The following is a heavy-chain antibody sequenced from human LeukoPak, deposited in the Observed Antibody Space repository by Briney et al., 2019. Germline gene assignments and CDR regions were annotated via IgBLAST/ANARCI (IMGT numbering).Heavy chain of an antibody. D-gene: IGHD1-26*01. CDR2: ISSSSTI. J-gene: IGHJ4*02. V-gene: IGHV3-48*01. Sequence: AGGSLRLSCAASGFTFSSYSMNWVRQAPGKGLEWVSYISSSSTIYYADSVKGRFTISRDNAKNSLYLQMNSLRAEDTAVYYCARPRIVGARALAYWGQGTLVTVSS. CDR1: GFTFSSYS. CDR3: ARPRIVGARALAY.